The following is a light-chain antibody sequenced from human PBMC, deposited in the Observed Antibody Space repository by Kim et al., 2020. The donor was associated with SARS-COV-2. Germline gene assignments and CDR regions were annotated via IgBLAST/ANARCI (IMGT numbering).Light chain of an antibody. J-gene: IGKJ3*01. V-gene: IGKV1-39*01. CDR3: QQSYITPFT. Sequence: AAVGDRVTITCRTTQGISSHLNWYQQKPGRAPKLLISAASTLQGGVPSRCSGSGSETDFTLTISSLQPEDFATYFCQQSYITPFTFGPGTKVDIK. CDR1: QGISSH. CDR2: AAS.